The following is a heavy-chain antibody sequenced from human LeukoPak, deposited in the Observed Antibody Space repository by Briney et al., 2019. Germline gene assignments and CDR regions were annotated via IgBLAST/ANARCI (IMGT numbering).Heavy chain of an antibody. Sequence: GASVKVSCKASGYTFTGYYMHWVRQAPGQGLEWMGWINPNSGGTNYAQKFQGRVTMTRDTSISTAYMELSRLRSDDTAVYYCARAEKLRSLDRGYAFDIWGQGTMVTVSS. CDR2: INPNSGGT. CDR1: GYTFTGYY. V-gene: IGHV1-2*02. CDR3: ARAEKLRSLDRGYAFDI. D-gene: IGHD3-3*01. J-gene: IGHJ3*02.